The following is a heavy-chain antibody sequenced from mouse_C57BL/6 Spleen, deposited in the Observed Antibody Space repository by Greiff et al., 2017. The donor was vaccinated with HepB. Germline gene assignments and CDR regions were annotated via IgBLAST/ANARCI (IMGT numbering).Heavy chain of an antibody. CDR1: GYTFTDYY. CDR2: INPNNGGT. Sequence: EVQLQQSGPELVKPGASVKISCKASGYTFTDYYMNWVKQSHGKSLEWIGDINPNNGGTSYNQKFKGKATLTVDKSSSTAYMELRSLTSEDSAVYYCARRAHYYGKRTEGYFDVWGTGTTVTVSS. D-gene: IGHD1-1*01. CDR3: ARRAHYYGKRTEGYFDV. J-gene: IGHJ1*03. V-gene: IGHV1-26*01.